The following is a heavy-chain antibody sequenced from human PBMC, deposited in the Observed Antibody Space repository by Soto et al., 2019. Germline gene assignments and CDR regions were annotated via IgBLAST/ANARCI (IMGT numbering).Heavy chain of an antibody. D-gene: IGHD1-26*01. CDR1: GVSISSVHYY. Sequence: SETLSLTCTVSGVSISSVHYYWTWIRQPPGKGLEWMGYIYYSGTTTNYNPSLKSRVTLSVDTSKNQFSLKLSSVTAADTAVYYCARLGGSYAVPHFDYWGQGTLVTVPS. V-gene: IGHV4-61*01. J-gene: IGHJ4*02. CDR2: IYYSGTTT. CDR3: ARLGGSYAVPHFDY.